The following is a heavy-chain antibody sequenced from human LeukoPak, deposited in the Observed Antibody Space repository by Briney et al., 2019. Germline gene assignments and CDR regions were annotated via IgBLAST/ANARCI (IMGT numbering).Heavy chain of an antibody. J-gene: IGHJ4*02. D-gene: IGHD6-19*01. CDR1: EYSFTDYY. CDR2: INPNSGGT. CDR3: ARAAVAGDFDY. V-gene: IGHV1-2*02. Sequence: GASVKVSCKASEYSFTDYYVHWVRQAPGQGLEWMGWINPNSGGTKYAQKLQGRVTMTRDTSISTAYMERSRLRSDDTAVYYCARAAVAGDFDYWGQGTLVTVSS.